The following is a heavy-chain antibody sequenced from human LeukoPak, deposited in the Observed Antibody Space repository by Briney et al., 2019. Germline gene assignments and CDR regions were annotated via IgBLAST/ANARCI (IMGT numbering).Heavy chain of an antibody. V-gene: IGHV3-7*01. D-gene: IGHD3-22*01. CDR2: IKTDGSEK. J-gene: IGHJ1*01. Sequence: SGGSLRLSCAASGFTFSTYWMRWVRQAPGEGLGWVANIKTDGSEKYYVDSVKGRFTISRDNAKNSLYLQMNSLRAEDTAVYYCATYSSLNRREFQYWGQGTLLTVSS. CDR3: ATYSSLNRREFQY. CDR1: GFTFSTYW.